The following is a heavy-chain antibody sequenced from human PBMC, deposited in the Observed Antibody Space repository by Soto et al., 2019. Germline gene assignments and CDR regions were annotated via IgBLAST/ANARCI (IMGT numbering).Heavy chain of an antibody. CDR1: GFTLSKYA. D-gene: IGHD6-6*01. J-gene: IGHJ4*02. CDR2: ITNSGDRT. CDR3: TRVKYPEATSAILDS. V-gene: IGHV3-23*01. Sequence: EVQLLESGGGLVQPGGSLRLSCAASGFTLSKYAMNWVRQAPGKGLEWVSGITNSGDRTNYSDSVKGRFTISRDNSKNTLYLQVNSLRAEDTAVYYCTRVKYPEATSAILDSWGQGTLVTVSS.